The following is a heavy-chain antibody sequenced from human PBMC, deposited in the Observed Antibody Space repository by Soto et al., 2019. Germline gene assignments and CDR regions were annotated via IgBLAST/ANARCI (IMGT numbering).Heavy chain of an antibody. CDR1: GGSISSYY. CDR3: ALSRGIAAAGNNWFDP. Sequence: QVQLQESGPGLVKPSETLSLTCTVSGGSISSYYWSWIRQPPGKGLEWIGYIYYSGSTNYNPSLKSRVTISVDTSKNQFSLKLSSVTAADTAVYYCALSRGIAAAGNNWFDPWGQGTLVTVSS. V-gene: IGHV4-59*01. J-gene: IGHJ5*02. CDR2: IYYSGST. D-gene: IGHD6-13*01.